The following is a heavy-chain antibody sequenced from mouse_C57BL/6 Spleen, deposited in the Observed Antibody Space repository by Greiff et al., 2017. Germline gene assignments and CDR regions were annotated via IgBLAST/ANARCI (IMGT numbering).Heavy chain of an antibody. CDR1: GFSLTSYA. CDR3: ARNWGVYGNYSYAMDY. D-gene: IGHD2-1*01. J-gene: IGHJ4*01. V-gene: IGHV2-9-1*01. Sequence: VQGVESGPGLVAPSQSLSITCTVSGFSLTSYAISWVRQPPGKGLEWLGVIWTGGGTNYNSALKSRLSISKDNSKSQVFLKMNSLQTDDTARYYCARNWGVYGNYSYAMDYWGQGTSVTVSS. CDR2: IWTGGGT.